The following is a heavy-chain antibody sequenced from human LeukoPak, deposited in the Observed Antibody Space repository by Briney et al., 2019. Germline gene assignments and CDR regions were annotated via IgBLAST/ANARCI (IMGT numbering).Heavy chain of an antibody. CDR2: IIPILGIA. D-gene: IGHD3-22*01. CDR1: GYTFTSYD. Sequence: SVKVSCKASGYTFTSYDISWVRQAPGQGLEWMGRIIPILGIANYAQKFQGRVTITADKSTSTAYMELSSLRSEDTAVYYCARVQEPDYYDSSGYSPFDPWGQGTLVTVSS. CDR3: ARVQEPDYYDSSGYSPFDP. V-gene: IGHV1-69*04. J-gene: IGHJ5*02.